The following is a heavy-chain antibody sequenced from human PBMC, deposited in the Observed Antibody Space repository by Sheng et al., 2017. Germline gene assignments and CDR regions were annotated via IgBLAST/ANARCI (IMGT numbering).Heavy chain of an antibody. CDR2: ISSNGGST. CDR3: ARVEPSYDILTGFMDV. V-gene: IGHV3-64*01. CDR1: GFTFSSYA. Sequence: EVQLVESGGGLVQPGGSLRLSCAASGFTFSSYAMHWVRQAPGKGLEYVSAISSNGGSTYYANSVKGRFTISRDNSKNTLYLQMGSLRAEDMAVYYCARVEPSYDILTGFMDVWGQGTTVTVSS. J-gene: IGHJ6*02. D-gene: IGHD3-9*01.